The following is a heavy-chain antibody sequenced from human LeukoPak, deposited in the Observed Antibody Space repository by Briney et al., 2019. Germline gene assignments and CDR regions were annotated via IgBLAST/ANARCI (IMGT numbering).Heavy chain of an antibody. CDR2: IYYSGST. CDR3: ARRDGYISAIDY. J-gene: IGHJ4*02. Sequence: PSETLSLTCTVSGGSISSYYWSWIRQHPGKGLEWIGYIYYSGSTNYNPSLKSRVTISVDTSKNQFSLKLSSVTAADTAVYYCARRDGYISAIDYWGQGTLVTVSS. D-gene: IGHD5-24*01. V-gene: IGHV4-59*01. CDR1: GGSISSYY.